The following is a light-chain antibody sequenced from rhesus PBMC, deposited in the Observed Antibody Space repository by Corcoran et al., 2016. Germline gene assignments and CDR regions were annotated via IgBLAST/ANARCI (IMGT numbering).Light chain of an antibody. CDR2: KAS. J-gene: IGKJ3*01. V-gene: IGKV1-22*01. Sequence: DIQMTQSPSSLSASVGDTVTITCRASQSISSWLDWYQQKPGKAPKVLIYKASSLQSGVHSRFSGSGSGTYFTLTISRLQPEDFGIYYCKQYSSSPFTFGPGTKLDIK. CDR3: KQYSSSPFT. CDR1: QSISSW.